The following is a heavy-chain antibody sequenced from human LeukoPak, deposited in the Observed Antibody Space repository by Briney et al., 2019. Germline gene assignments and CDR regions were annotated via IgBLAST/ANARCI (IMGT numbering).Heavy chain of an antibody. CDR2: IYYSGST. D-gene: IGHD3-3*01. Sequence: NTSETLSLTCTVSGGSISSYYWSWIRQPPGKGLEWIGYIYYSGSTNYNPSLKSRVTISVDTSKNQFSLKLSSVTAADTAVYYCARVTDLWSGYSPNDAFDIWGQGTMVTVSS. CDR1: GGSISSYY. J-gene: IGHJ3*02. CDR3: ARVTDLWSGYSPNDAFDI. V-gene: IGHV4-59*08.